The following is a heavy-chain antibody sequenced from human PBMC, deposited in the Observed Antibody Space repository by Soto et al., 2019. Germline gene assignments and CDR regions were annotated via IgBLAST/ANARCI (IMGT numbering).Heavy chain of an antibody. CDR1: GGSVSSSNW. V-gene: IGHV4-4*02. Sequence: SETLSLTCIVSGGSVSSSNWWSWVRQPPGKGLEWIGEIYHSGSTTYNPSLKSRATISVDKSENQFSLRLKSVTDADTAVYYCASVGSDYDNSGYYLPWGPGTLVTVSS. D-gene: IGHD3-22*01. J-gene: IGHJ5*02. CDR2: IYHSGST. CDR3: ASVGSDYDNSGYYLP.